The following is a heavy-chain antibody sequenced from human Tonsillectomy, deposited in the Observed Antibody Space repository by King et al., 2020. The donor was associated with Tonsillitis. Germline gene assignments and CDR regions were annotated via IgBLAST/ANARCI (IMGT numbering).Heavy chain of an antibody. D-gene: IGHD3-10*01. CDR3: ARGGEYYCSGSYLAEKYFDY. Sequence: VQLQESGPGLVKPSQTLSLTCTVSGGSISSGGYYWSWIRQHPGKGLEWIGYIYYSGSPYYNPSLKSRVTISVDTSKNQFSLKLSSVTAADTAVYYCARGGEYYCSGSYLAEKYFDYWGQGTLVTVSS. CDR2: IYYSGSP. J-gene: IGHJ4*02. V-gene: IGHV4-31*03. CDR1: GGSISSGGYY.